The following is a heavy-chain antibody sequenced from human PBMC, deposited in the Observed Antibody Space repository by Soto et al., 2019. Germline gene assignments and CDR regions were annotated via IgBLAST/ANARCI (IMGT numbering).Heavy chain of an antibody. J-gene: IGHJ4*02. V-gene: IGHV4-38-2*01. D-gene: IGHD2-2*01. Sequence: SETLSLTCAVSGDSIISGYYWGFSRQPPGKGLEWIGTIYYSGNTYYNPSLKSRVTMSMDASKNQFSLTLSSVAVADTAVYYCSRLTNARPGDDWGQGTLVTVSS. CDR2: IYYSGNT. CDR1: GDSIISGYY. CDR3: SRLTNARPGDD.